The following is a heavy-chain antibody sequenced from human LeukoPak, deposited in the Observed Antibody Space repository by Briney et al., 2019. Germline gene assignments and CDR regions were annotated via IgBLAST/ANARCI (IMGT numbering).Heavy chain of an antibody. J-gene: IGHJ3*02. CDR1: GGSISSYY. D-gene: IGHD6-6*01. V-gene: IGHV4-59*08. Sequence: SETLSLTCTVSGGSISSYYWSWIRQPPGKGLEWIGYIHYSGSTNYNPSLKSRVTISVDTSKNQFSLKLGSVTAADTAVYYCARPRIAARPGGAFDIWGQGTMVTVSS. CDR2: IHYSGST. CDR3: ARPRIAARPGGAFDI.